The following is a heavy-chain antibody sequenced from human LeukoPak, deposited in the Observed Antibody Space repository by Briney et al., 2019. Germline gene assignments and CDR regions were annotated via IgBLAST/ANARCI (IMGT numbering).Heavy chain of an antibody. CDR2: IYSSGST. CDR3: ARYGSGSYPPYNWFDP. D-gene: IGHD3-10*01. J-gene: IGHJ5*02. V-gene: IGHV4-4*07. CDR1: GGSISSYY. Sequence: SETLSLTCTVSGGSISSYYWSWVRQPAGKGLEWIGRIYSSGSTNYNPSLKSRVTMSVDTSKNQFSLKLSSVTAADTAVYYCARYGSGSYPPYNWFDPWGQGTLVTVSS.